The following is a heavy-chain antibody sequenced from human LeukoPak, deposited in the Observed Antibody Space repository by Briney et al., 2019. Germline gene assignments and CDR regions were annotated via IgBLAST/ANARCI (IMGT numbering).Heavy chain of an antibody. CDR1: GYSISSGYY. D-gene: IGHD3-16*01. CDR3: ARSYDYVWGSTPLYFDY. J-gene: IGHJ4*02. V-gene: IGHV4-38-2*02. CDR2: IYHSGST. Sequence: SETLSLTCTVSGYSISSGYYWGWIRQPPGKGLEWIGSIYHSGSTYYNPSLKSRVTISVDTSKNQFSLKLSSVTAADTAVYYCARSYDYVWGSTPLYFDYWGQGTLVTVSS.